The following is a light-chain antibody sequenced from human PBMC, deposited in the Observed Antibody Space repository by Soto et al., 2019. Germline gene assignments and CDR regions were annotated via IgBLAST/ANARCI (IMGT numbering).Light chain of an antibody. Sequence: EIVMPQSPATLSVSPGASATVSGRASQTVSSSHLAWYQQKPGQAPRLLIFGASSRATGIPDRFSGSGSGTDFTLTISRLEPEDFAVYFCQQYGSSPLTVGGGTKVDIK. J-gene: IGKJ4*01. CDR3: QQYGSSPLT. V-gene: IGKV3-20*01. CDR1: QTVSSSH. CDR2: GAS.